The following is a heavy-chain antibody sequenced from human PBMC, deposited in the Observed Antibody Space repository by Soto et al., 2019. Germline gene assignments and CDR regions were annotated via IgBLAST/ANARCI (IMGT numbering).Heavy chain of an antibody. J-gene: IGHJ4*02. CDR3: AKRKERYCSGGSCYPAY. Sequence: EVQLLESGGGVVQPGGSLRLSCAASGFTFSSYAMTWVRQAPGKGLEWVSAISGGGGSTYYADSVKGRFIVSRDNSKNTVYLQMNSLGAEDTAVYYCAKRKERYCSGGSCYPAYWGQGTLVTVSS. V-gene: IGHV3-23*01. D-gene: IGHD2-15*01. CDR1: GFTFSSYA. CDR2: ISGGGGST.